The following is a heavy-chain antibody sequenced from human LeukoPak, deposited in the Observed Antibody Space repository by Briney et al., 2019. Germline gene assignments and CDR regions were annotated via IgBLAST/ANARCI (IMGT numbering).Heavy chain of an antibody. CDR3: ARRGNMVPGDGWFDP. CDR1: GYSFTSYL. V-gene: IGHV5-51*01. Sequence: GESLKISCKGPGYSFTSYLIGWVRQMPGKGLEWMGIIYPGDSDTRYSPSFQGQVTISADKSISTAYLQLSSLKASDTAMYYCARRGNMVPGDGWFDPWGQGTLVTVSS. D-gene: IGHD4/OR15-4a*01. J-gene: IGHJ5*02. CDR2: IYPGDSDT.